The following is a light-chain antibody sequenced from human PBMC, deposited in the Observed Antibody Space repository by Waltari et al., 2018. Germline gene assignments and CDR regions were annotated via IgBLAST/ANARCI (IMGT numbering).Light chain of an antibody. CDR2: GAS. CDR1: QSVSSSY. Sequence: EIVLTQSPGTLSLSPGERATLSCRASQSVSSSYFAWYQQKPGQAPRLLLYGASSRATGSPDRFSGSGSGTDFTLTISRLEPEDFAVYYGQQYGSSLLTFGGGTKVEIK. V-gene: IGKV3-20*01. CDR3: QQYGSSLLT. J-gene: IGKJ4*01.